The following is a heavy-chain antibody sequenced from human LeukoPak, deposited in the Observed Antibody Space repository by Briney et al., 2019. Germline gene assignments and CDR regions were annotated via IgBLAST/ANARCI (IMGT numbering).Heavy chain of an antibody. D-gene: IGHD1-26*01. CDR3: AKSRAIVGATPAAFDI. CDR2: ISWNSGSI. CDR1: GFSFNTYS. J-gene: IGHJ3*02. V-gene: IGHV3-9*03. Sequence: GGSLRLSCTTSGFSFNTYSMSWVRQAPGKGLEWVSGISWNSGSIGYADSVKGRFTISRDNAKNSLYLQMNSLRAEDMALYYCAKSRAIVGATPAAFDIWGQGTMVTVSS.